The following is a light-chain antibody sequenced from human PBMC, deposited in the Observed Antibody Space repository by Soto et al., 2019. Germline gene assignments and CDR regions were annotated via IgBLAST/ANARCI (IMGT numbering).Light chain of an antibody. CDR3: ATWDDSLSGVV. CDR2: FNN. CDR1: SSNIGINT. Sequence: QSVLTQPPSASGTPGQRVTISCSGGSSNIGINTVNWYQQVPGTAPKLLIYFNNQRPSGVPDRFSGSKSGTSASLAISGLQSEYEADYYCATWDDSLSGVVFGGGTKLTVL. J-gene: IGLJ3*02. V-gene: IGLV1-44*01.